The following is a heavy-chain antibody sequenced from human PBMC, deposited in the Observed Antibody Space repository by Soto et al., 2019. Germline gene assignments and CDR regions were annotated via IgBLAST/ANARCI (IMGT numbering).Heavy chain of an antibody. CDR3: VSDRGYGHASVPYS. CDR1: GFTFSSYG. V-gene: IGHV3-30*03. J-gene: IGHJ4*02. D-gene: IGHD5-18*01. CDR2: ISYDGGLQ. Sequence: QAQLVESGGGVVQPGRSLRLSCAASGFTFSSYGMRWVRQAPGTGLAWVAVISYDGGLQHYADSVKGRFTISRDNSKNMVLLQMNSLRAGDTAVYYCVSDRGYGHASVPYSWGQGTLVSVSS.